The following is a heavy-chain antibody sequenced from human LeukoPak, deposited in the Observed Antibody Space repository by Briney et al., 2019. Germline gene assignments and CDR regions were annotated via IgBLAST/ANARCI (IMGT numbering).Heavy chain of an antibody. Sequence: GGSLRLSCAASGFTFSSYDMSWVRQAPGKGLEWVSTISASGGNTYYADSVKGRFTISRDNSKNTLYLQMNSLRAEDTAVYYCARYPYSSGPSDYWGQGILVTVSS. D-gene: IGHD6-25*01. CDR2: ISASGGNT. V-gene: IGHV3-23*01. CDR3: ARYPYSSGPSDY. J-gene: IGHJ4*02. CDR1: GFTFSSYD.